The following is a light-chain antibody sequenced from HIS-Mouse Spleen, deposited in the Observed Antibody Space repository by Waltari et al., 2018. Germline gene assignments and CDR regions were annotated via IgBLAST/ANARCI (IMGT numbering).Light chain of an antibody. J-gene: IGLJ1*01. CDR3: SSYAGSNIYV. Sequence: QSALTQPPSASGSPGQSVTISCTGTISDVGVYNYCSWYQQHPGKAPKRMIYEVSKRPSGVPDRFSGSKSGNTVSLTVSGLQAEDEADYYCSSYAGSNIYVFGTGTKVTVL. CDR1: ISDVGVYNY. V-gene: IGLV2-8*01. CDR2: EVS.